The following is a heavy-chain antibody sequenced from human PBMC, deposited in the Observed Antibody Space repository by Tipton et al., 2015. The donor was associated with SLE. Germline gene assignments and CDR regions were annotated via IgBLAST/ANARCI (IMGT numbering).Heavy chain of an antibody. CDR1: GGSFSGYY. Sequence: GLVKPSETLSLTCAVYGGSFSGYYWSWIRQPPGKGLEWIGSVYYSAYYSGSADYNPSLKSRVFVAVDTSPNQLSLSLRSVIAADTAVYYCAGVHSKGDAFDIWGQGILVTVSS. V-gene: IGHV4-34*11. J-gene: IGHJ3*02. CDR2: VYYSAYYSGSA. CDR3: AGVHSKGDAFDI.